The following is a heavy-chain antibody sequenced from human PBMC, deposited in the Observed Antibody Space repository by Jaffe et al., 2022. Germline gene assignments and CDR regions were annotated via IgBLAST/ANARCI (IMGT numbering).Heavy chain of an antibody. CDR3: ASYVSASYYNFDF. Sequence: EVQLVESGGGLVQPGESLKLSCAASGFNFRGSVFHWVRQASGKGLEWVGRIRSKEASYETAYVESVKGRFTISRDDLKNTAYLQMNSLKTEDTAVYYCASYVSASYYNFDFWGQGTLVTVSS. CDR2: IRSKEASYET. CDR1: GFNFRGSV. V-gene: IGHV3-73*02. D-gene: IGHD3-10*01. J-gene: IGHJ4*02.